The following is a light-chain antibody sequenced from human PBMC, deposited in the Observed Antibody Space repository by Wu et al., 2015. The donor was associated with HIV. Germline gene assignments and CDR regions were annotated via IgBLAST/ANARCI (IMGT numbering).Light chain of an antibody. J-gene: IGKJ2*01. Sequence: DVQMTQSPSSLSTSVGDRVAITCRASQDIIDSLAWYQQKPGKAPKLLLNAASRLQSGVPSRFIGSGSGTDYTLTISSLQPEDFATYYCQQYFSIPYTFGQGTKLEIK. CDR3: QQYFSIPYT. CDR1: QDIIDS. CDR2: AAS. V-gene: IGKV1-NL1*01.